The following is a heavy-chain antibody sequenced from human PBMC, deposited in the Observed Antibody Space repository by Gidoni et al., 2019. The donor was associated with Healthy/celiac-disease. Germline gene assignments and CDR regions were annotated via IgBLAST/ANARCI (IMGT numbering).Heavy chain of an antibody. Sequence: QLQLQESGPGLVKPSETLSLPCTVPGGSISSSSFYWGWIRQPPAKGLEWIGSIYYSGSTYYNPSLKSRVTISVDTSKNQFSLKLSSVTAADTAVYYCARHAEEYSSSWLDYWGQGTLVTVSS. CDR3: ARHAEEYSSSWLDY. V-gene: IGHV4-39*01. J-gene: IGHJ4*02. D-gene: IGHD6-13*01. CDR1: GGSISSSSFY. CDR2: IYYSGST.